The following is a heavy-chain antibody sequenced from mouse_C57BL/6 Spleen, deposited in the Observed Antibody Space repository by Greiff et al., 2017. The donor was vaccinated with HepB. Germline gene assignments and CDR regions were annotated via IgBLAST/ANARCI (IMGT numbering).Heavy chain of an antibody. V-gene: IGHV5-12*01. J-gene: IGHJ1*03. CDR3: ARRGTTVVSYWYFDV. CDR1: GFTFSDYY. D-gene: IGHD1-1*01. Sequence: EVHLVESGGGLVQPGGSLKLSCAASGFTFSDYYMYWVRQTPEKRLEWVAYISNGGGSTYYPDTVKGRFTISRDNAKNTLYLQMSRLKSEDTAMYYCARRGTTVVSYWYFDVWGTGTTVTVSS. CDR2: ISNGGGST.